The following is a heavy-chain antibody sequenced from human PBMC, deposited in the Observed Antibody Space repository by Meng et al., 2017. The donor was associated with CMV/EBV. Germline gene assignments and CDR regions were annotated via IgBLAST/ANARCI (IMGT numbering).Heavy chain of an antibody. CDR2: IRYDGSNK. Sequence: QVQLVESGGGVVQRGGSLRLSCAASGFTFSSYGMHWVRQAPGKGLEWVAFIRYDGSNKYYADSVKGRFTISRDNSKNTLYLQMNSLRAEDTAVYYCAKDRAEIIVGATDFDYWGQGTLVTVSS. CDR3: AKDRAEIIVGATDFDY. J-gene: IGHJ4*02. D-gene: IGHD1-26*01. V-gene: IGHV3-30*02. CDR1: GFTFSSYG.